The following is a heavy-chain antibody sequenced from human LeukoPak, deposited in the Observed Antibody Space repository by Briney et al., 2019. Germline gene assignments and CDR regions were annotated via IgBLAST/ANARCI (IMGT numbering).Heavy chain of an antibody. D-gene: IGHD3-16*01. J-gene: IGHJ4*02. V-gene: IGHV4-39*01. CDR2: IHYSGST. CDR3: ARTAGGPYYFDY. CDR1: GGSISSSSYY. Sequence: SETLSLTCTVSGGSISSSSYYWGWIRQPPGKGLEWIGSIHYSGSTYYNPSLKSRVTISVDTSKNQFSLKLSSVTAADTAVYYCARTAGGPYYFDYWGQGTLVTVSS.